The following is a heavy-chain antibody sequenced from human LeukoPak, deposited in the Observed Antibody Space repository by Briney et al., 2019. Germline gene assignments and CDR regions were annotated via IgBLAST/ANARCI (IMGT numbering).Heavy chain of an antibody. CDR2: MNPNSGNT. J-gene: IGHJ6*03. V-gene: IGHV1-8*03. CDR3: ARGTCSSTSCGYYYYYYMDV. D-gene: IGHD2-2*01. CDR1: GYTFTSYD. Sequence: ASVKVSCKASGYTFTSYDINWVRQATGQGLEWMGWMNPNSGNTGYAQKFQGRVTITRNTSISTAYMELSSLRSEDTAVYYCARGTCSSTSCGYYYYYYMDVWGKGTTVTISS.